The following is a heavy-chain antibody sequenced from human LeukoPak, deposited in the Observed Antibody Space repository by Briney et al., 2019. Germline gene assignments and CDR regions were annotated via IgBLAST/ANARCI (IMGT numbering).Heavy chain of an antibody. CDR3: ARVEPYYDSSGCYSPGEYYFDY. CDR2: INPNSGGT. J-gene: IGHJ4*02. CDR1: GYTFTGYY. V-gene: IGHV1-2*02. Sequence: ASVKVSCKASGYTFTGYYMHWVRQAPGQGLEWMGWINPNSGGTNYAQKFQGRVTMTRDTSISTAYMELSRLRSDDTAVYYCARVEPYYDSSGCYSPGEYYFDYWGQGTLVTVSS. D-gene: IGHD3-22*01.